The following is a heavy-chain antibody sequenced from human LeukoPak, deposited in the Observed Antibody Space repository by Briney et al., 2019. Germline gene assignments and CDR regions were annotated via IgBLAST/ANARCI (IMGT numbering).Heavy chain of an antibody. J-gene: IGHJ4*02. D-gene: IGHD2-15*01. Sequence: GRSLRLSCAASGFTFSSYAMHWVRQAPGKGLEWVAVISYDGSNKYSANSVKGRFTISRDNSKNTLYLQINSLRAEDTAMYYCASVLGYCSCGSCPPIDYWGQGTLVTVSS. V-gene: IGHV3-30-3*01. CDR2: ISYDGSNK. CDR3: ASVLGYCSCGSCPPIDY. CDR1: GFTFSSYA.